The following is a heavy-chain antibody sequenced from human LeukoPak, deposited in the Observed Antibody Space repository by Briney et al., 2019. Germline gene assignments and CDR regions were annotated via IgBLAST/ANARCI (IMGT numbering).Heavy chain of an antibody. CDR1: GGSFSGYY. Sequence: SETLSLTCAVYGGSFSGYYWSWIRQPPGKGLGWIGEINHSGSTNYNPSLKSRVTISVDTSKNQFSLKLSSVTAADTAVYYCARESFYDYVWGSYRSPHDAFDIWGQGTMVTVSS. J-gene: IGHJ3*02. CDR3: ARESFYDYVWGSYRSPHDAFDI. CDR2: INHSGST. V-gene: IGHV4-34*01. D-gene: IGHD3-16*02.